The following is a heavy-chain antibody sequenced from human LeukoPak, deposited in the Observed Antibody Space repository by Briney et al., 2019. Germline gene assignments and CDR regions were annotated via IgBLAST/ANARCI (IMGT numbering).Heavy chain of an antibody. Sequence: GGSLRLSCAASGFTFRTYSMNWVRQAPGKGLEWVSFISSSSNYMYYADSVKGRFTISRDNAKNSLYLQMDSLRAEDAAVYYCTRGRISCNAVRCHRGWFGPWGQGTLVTVSS. CDR2: ISSSSNYM. V-gene: IGHV3-21*01. CDR3: TRGRISCNAVRCHRGWFGP. CDR1: GFTFRTYS. D-gene: IGHD2/OR15-2a*01. J-gene: IGHJ5*02.